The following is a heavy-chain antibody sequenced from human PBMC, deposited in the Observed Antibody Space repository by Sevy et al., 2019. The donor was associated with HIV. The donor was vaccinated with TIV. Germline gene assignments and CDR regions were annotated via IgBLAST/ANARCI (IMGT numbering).Heavy chain of an antibody. J-gene: IGHJ5*02. Sequence: GGSLRLSCAASGFTFNNYAMNWVRQAPGKGLEWVSGIPGSGGSPYYADSVKGRFTISRDNSKNKLYFQMNSLRAEDTAVYYCAPRIAEGRGFDPWGQGTLVTVSS. V-gene: IGHV3-23*01. CDR2: IPGSGGSP. CDR3: APRIAEGRGFDP. D-gene: IGHD6-13*01. CDR1: GFTFNNYA.